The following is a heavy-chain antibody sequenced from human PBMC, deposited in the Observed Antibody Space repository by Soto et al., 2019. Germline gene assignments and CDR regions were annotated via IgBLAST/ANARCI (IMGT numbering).Heavy chain of an antibody. CDR2: IIPIFGTA. V-gene: IGHV1-69*12. Sequence: QVQLVQSGAEVKKPGSSVKVSCKASGGTFSSYAISWVRQAPGQGLEWMGGIIPIFGTANYAQKFQGRVTITADESTITAYMELSSLRSEVTAVYYCASYGYDFWSGYLYFDYWGQGTLVTVSS. CDR3: ASYGYDFWSGYLYFDY. J-gene: IGHJ4*02. CDR1: GGTFSSYA. D-gene: IGHD3-3*01.